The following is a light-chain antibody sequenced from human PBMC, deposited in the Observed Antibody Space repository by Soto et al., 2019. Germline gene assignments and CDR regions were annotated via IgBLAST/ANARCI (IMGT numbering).Light chain of an antibody. CDR3: VLYMGSGIWV. Sequence: QTVVTQEPSFSVSPGGTVTLTCGLSSGSVSTSYYPSWYQQTPGQAPRTLIYSTNTRSSGVPDRFSGSILGNKAALTITGAQADDESDYYCVLYMGSGIWVFGGGTKLTV. J-gene: IGLJ3*02. V-gene: IGLV8-61*01. CDR2: STN. CDR1: SGSVSTSYY.